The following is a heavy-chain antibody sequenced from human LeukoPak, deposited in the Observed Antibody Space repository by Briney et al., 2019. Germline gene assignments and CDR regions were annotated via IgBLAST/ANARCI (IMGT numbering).Heavy chain of an antibody. J-gene: IGHJ5*02. CDR1: GGSFSGYY. V-gene: IGHV4-34*01. CDR3: ARPDYDILTGYYLNWFDP. CDR2: INHSGST. D-gene: IGHD3-9*01. Sequence: PSETLSLTCAVYGGSFSGYYWSWIRQPPGKGLEWIGEINHSGSTNYNPSLKSRVTISVDTSKNQFSLKLSSVTAADTAVYYCARPDYDILTGYYLNWFDPWGQGTLVTVSS.